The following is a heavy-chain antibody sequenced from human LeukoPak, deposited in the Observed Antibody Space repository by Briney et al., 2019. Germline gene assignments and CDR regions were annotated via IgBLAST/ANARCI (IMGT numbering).Heavy chain of an antibody. J-gene: IGHJ4*02. CDR1: GYTFTSYG. V-gene: IGHV1-18*01. Sequence: ASVKVSCKASGYTFTSYGISWVRQAPGQGLEWMEWISAYNGNTNNAQKLQGRVTMTTDTSTSTAYMGLRSLRSDDTAVYYCARDSFVQLERPADYWGQGTLVTVSS. D-gene: IGHD1-1*01. CDR3: ARDSFVQLERPADY. CDR2: ISAYNGNT.